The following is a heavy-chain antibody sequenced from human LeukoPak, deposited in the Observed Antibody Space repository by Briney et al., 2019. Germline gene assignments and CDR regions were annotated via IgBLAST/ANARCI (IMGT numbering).Heavy chain of an antibody. CDR1: GGSISSYD. Sequence: PSETLSLTCTVSGGSISSYDWSWIWQPAGKGLEWIGCIYTSGSTNYNPSLKSRVTMSVDTSKNQFSLKLSSVTAADTAVYYCARDLGLGNVVVAAKGVWFDPWGQGTLVTVSS. V-gene: IGHV4-4*07. J-gene: IGHJ5*02. CDR2: IYTSGST. CDR3: ARDLGLGNVVVAAKGVWFDP. D-gene: IGHD2-15*01.